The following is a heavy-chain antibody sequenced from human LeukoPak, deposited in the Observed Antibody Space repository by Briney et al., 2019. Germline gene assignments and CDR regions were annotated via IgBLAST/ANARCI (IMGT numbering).Heavy chain of an antibody. CDR2: IWYDGSNR. Sequence: GGSLRLSCAASGFTFSSYGMHWVRQAPGKGLEWVAVIWYDGSNRDYADSVRGRFTISRDNSKNTLYLQMNSLRVEDTAVYYCARVRYSGEKNGMDVWGQGALVTVSS. D-gene: IGHD2-15*01. CDR3: ARVRYSGEKNGMDV. CDR1: GFTFSSYG. J-gene: IGHJ4*02. V-gene: IGHV3-33*01.